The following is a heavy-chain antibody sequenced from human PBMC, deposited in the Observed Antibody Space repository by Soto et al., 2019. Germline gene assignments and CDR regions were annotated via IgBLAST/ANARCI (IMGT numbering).Heavy chain of an antibody. V-gene: IGHV6-1*01. CDR3: ARSMGGNWFDP. J-gene: IGHJ5*02. Sequence: PSQTLSLTCAISGYSVSSNSAAWKVIRQSPSRGLEWLGRTYYRSKWYNDYAVSVKSRITINPDTSKNQFSLQLNSVTPEDTAVYYCARSMGGNWFDPWGQGTLVTSPQ. CDR2: TYYRSKWYN. D-gene: IGHD3-16*01. CDR1: GYSVSSNSAA.